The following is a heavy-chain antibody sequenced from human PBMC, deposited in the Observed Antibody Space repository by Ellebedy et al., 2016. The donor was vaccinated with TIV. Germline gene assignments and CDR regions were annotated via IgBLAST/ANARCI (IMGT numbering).Heavy chain of an antibody. CDR1: GFTFRDYA. D-gene: IGHD1-26*01. CDR2: TSGDGVNR. V-gene: IGHV3-23*01. Sequence: GESLKISCAASGFTFRDYAMSWVRQPLGKGLEWVSSTSGDGVNRYYRDSLKGRFTISRDNSQNTLYLQMSSLRAEDTALYYCAKDLTVGATRGFHFWGQGSLVTVSS. CDR3: AKDLTVGATRGFHF. J-gene: IGHJ4*02.